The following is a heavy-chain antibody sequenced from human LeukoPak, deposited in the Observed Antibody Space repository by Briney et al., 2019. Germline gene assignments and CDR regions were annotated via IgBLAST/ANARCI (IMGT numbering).Heavy chain of an antibody. D-gene: IGHD4-17*01. CDR3: AKEIYGDPTGGRFQH. CDR1: GFTFSSYG. J-gene: IGHJ1*01. Sequence: GGSLRLSCAASGFTFSSYGMHWVRQAPGKGLEWVTFIRYDGSNKYYADSVKGRFTISRDNSKNTLSLQMNSLRADDTAVYYCAKEIYGDPTGGRFQHWGQGTLVTVSS. CDR2: IRYDGSNK. V-gene: IGHV3-30*02.